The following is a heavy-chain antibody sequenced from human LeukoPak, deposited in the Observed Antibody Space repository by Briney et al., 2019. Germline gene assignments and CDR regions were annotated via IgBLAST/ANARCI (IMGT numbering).Heavy chain of an antibody. V-gene: IGHV3-48*04. D-gene: IGHD3-10*01. CDR1: GFTFSSYS. CDR2: ISSSSSTI. CDR3: ARDLRWFGESFDY. Sequence: GGSLRLSCAASGFTFSSYSMNWVRQAPGKGLEWVSYISSSSSTIYYADSVKGRFTISRDNAKNSLYLQMNSLRAEDTAVYYCARDLRWFGESFDYWGQGTLVTVSS. J-gene: IGHJ4*02.